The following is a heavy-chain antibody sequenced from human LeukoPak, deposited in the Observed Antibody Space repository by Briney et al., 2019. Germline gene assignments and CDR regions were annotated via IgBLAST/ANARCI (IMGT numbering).Heavy chain of an antibody. Sequence: GGSLRLSCAASGFTFSSYSMNWVRQAPGKGLEWVSYISSSSSTIYYADSVKGRFTISRDNAKNSLYLQMNSLRDEDTAVYYCARDSPRLRFLEWLPRSPHDAFDIWGQGTMVTVSS. CDR1: GFTFSSYS. CDR3: ARDSPRLRFLEWLPRSPHDAFDI. J-gene: IGHJ3*02. V-gene: IGHV3-48*02. D-gene: IGHD3-3*01. CDR2: ISSSSSTI.